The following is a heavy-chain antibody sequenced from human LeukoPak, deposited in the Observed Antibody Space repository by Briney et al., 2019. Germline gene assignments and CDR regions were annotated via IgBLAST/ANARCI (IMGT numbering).Heavy chain of an antibody. CDR3: ARRFLEWLLPPYMDV. D-gene: IGHD3-3*01. CDR1: GFTFSSYS. J-gene: IGHJ6*03. Sequence: GGSLRLSCAASGFTFSSYSMNWVRQAPGKGLEWVSSISSSSSYIYYADSVKGRFTISRDNAKNSLYLQMNSLRAEDTAVYYCARRFLEWLLPPYMDVWGKGTTVTVSS. CDR2: ISSSSSYI. V-gene: IGHV3-21*01.